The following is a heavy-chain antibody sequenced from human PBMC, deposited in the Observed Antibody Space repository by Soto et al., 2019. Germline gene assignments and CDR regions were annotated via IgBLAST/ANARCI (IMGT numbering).Heavy chain of an antibody. J-gene: IGHJ4*02. CDR3: ARDAPFHDY. Sequence: QVPLVESGGGVVQPGGSLRLSCAASGFTFSAYPMHWVRQAPGKGLEWVAVISSDGRDKFYADSVKGRFTISRDNSKTTLYLQMNSLRPGDTAVFFCARDAPFHDYWGQGTLVTVSS. CDR1: GFTFSAYP. V-gene: IGHV3-30*04. CDR2: ISSDGRDK.